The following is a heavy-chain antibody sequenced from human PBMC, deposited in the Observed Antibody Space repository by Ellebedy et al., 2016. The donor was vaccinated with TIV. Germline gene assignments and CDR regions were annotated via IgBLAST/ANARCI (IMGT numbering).Heavy chain of an antibody. CDR1: GGSISSGGYY. CDR3: ARGGWGSSYYDILTGYVFDY. J-gene: IGHJ4*02. D-gene: IGHD3-9*01. CDR2: IYYSGST. Sequence: SETLSLXCTVSGGSISSGGYYWSWIRQHPGKGLEWIGYIYYSGSTYYNPSLKSRVTISVDTSKNQFSLKLSSVTAADTAVYYCARGGWGSSYYDILTGYVFDYWGQGTLVTVSS. V-gene: IGHV4-31*03.